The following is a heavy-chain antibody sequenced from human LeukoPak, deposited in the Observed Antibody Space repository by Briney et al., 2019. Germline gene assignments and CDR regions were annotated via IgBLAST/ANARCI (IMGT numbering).Heavy chain of an antibody. J-gene: IGHJ4*02. CDR3: ARGGLYSSGWNLSY. CDR2: IYYSGST. V-gene: IGHV4-59*01. Sequence: SETLSLTCTVSGGSLSSYYWSWIRQPPGKGLEWIGYIYYSGSTNYNPSLKSRVTISVDTSKNQFSLKLSSVTAADTAVYYCARGGLYSSGWNLSYWGQGTLVTVSS. CDR1: GGSLSSYY. D-gene: IGHD6-19*01.